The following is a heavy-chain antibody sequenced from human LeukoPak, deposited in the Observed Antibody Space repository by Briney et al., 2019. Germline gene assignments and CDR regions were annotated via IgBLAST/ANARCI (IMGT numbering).Heavy chain of an antibody. V-gene: IGHV3-23*01. J-gene: IGHJ5*02. Sequence: GGSLRLSCAASGFTFSSYAMSWVRQAPGKGLEWVSSISGSGGSTYYADSVKGRFTISRDNSKNTLYLQMNSLRAEDTAVYYCAKEAYDFGSGANWFDPWGQGTLVTVSS. CDR2: ISGSGGST. CDR1: GFTFSSYA. CDR3: AKEAYDFGSGANWFDP. D-gene: IGHD3-3*01.